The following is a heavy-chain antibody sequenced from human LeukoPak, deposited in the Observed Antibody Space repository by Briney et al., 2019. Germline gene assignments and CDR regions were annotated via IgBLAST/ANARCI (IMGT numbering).Heavy chain of an antibody. CDR2: ISTSGNI. CDR1: GSSMNGFQ. CDR3: ARGQSYRKSQNWFGP. J-gene: IGHJ5*02. V-gene: IGHV4-4*07. Sequence: SETLSLTCTVSGSSMNGFQWSWIRQPGGKGLEWIGRISTSGNINYTPSLKSRVTMSVDTSKNQFSLKLTSVTAADTAVYFCARGQSYRKSQNWFGPWGQGTLVTVSS. D-gene: IGHD4-11*01.